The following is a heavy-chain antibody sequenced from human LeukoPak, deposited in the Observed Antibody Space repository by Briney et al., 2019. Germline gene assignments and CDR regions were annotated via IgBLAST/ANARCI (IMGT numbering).Heavy chain of an antibody. V-gene: IGHV4-34*01. Sequence: PSETLSLTCAVYGGSFSGYYWSWIRQPPGKGLEWIGEINHSGSTNYNPSLKSRVTISVDTSKNKFSLKLSSVTAADTAVYYCARDVLRYFAAARPWFDPWGQGTLVTVSS. D-gene: IGHD3-9*01. J-gene: IGHJ5*02. CDR2: INHSGST. CDR1: GGSFSGYY. CDR3: ARDVLRYFAAARPWFDP.